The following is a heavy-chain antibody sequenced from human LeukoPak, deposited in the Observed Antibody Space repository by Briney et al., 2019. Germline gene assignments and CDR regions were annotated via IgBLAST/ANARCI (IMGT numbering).Heavy chain of an antibody. CDR3: ARTRSHSPRAYIVAPRAFDY. CDR2: ISAYNGNT. V-gene: IGHV1-18*01. D-gene: IGHD2-21*01. J-gene: IGHJ4*02. Sequence: ASVTVSCKSSGYTFTIYGISWVRQAPGQGLEWMGLISAYNGNTNYAQKLQGRVTTTTDTSTSTAYMELRSLRSDDTAVYYCARTRSHSPRAYIVAPRAFDYWGQGTLVTVSS. CDR1: GYTFTIYG.